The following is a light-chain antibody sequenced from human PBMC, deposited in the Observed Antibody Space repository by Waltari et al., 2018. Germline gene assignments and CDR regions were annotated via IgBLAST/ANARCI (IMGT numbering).Light chain of an antibody. Sequence: QSALTQPASVSGSPGQSTTISCTGTSSDVGGYNYASWYQQHPGKAPKLMIYDVSKRPSGVSNRFSGSKSGNTASLTISGLQAEDEADYYCCSYAGSSTLVFGGGTKLTVL. V-gene: IGLV2-23*02. CDR3: CSYAGSSTLV. CDR2: DVS. CDR1: SSDVGGYNY. J-gene: IGLJ2*01.